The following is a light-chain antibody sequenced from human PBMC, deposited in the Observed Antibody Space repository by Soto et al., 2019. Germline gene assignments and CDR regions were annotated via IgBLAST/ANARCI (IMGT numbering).Light chain of an antibody. CDR1: QNVRSTY. V-gene: IGKV3D-15*01. J-gene: IGKJ5*01. CDR3: QQYNNWPAIT. CDR2: GAS. Sequence: EIVLTQSPGTLSLSPWERVTLSCRASQNVRSTYLAWYQQKPCQAPRLLIYGASTRASGIPARFSGSGSGTDFTLTISSLQSEDFAVYYCQQYNNWPAITFGQGTRLEIK.